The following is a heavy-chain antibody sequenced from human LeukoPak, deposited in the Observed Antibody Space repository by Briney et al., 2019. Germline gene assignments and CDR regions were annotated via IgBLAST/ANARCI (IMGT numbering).Heavy chain of an antibody. V-gene: IGHV3-11*04. CDR1: GFTFSDYY. Sequence: PGGSLRLSCAASGFTFSDYYMSWIRQAPGKGLEWVSYISSSGRTIYYADSVKGRFTISRDNAKNSLYLQMNSLRAEDTAVYYCARLQWLVDGWFDPWGQGTLVTVSS. D-gene: IGHD6-19*01. CDR2: ISSSGRTI. J-gene: IGHJ5*02. CDR3: ARLQWLVDGWFDP.